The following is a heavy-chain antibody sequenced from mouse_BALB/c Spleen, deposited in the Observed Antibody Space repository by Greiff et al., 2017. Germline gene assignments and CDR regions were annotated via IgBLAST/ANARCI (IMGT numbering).Heavy chain of an antibody. D-gene: IGHD1-1*02. J-gene: IGHJ2*01. Sequence: EVQLQESGPELVKPGASVKISCKASGYSFTGYFMNWVMQSHGKSLEWIGRINPYNGDTFYNQKFKGKATLTVDKSSSTAHMELRSLASEDSAVYYCAMGYGVYFDYWGQGTTLTVSS. V-gene: IGHV1-20*02. CDR3: AMGYGVYFDY. CDR2: INPYNGDT. CDR1: GYSFTGYF.